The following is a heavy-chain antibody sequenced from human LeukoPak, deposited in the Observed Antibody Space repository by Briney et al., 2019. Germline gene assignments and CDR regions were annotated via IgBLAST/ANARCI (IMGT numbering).Heavy chain of an antibody. CDR1: GFTFSSYG. Sequence: PGGSLRLSCAASGFTFSSYGMHWVRQAPGKGLEWVAVISYDGSNKYYADSVKGRFTISRDNSKNTLYLQMNSLRAEDTAVYYCARDRGIAVAGTSYFDYWGQGTLVTVSS. CDR2: ISYDGSNK. V-gene: IGHV3-30*03. D-gene: IGHD6-19*01. J-gene: IGHJ4*02. CDR3: ARDRGIAVAGTSYFDY.